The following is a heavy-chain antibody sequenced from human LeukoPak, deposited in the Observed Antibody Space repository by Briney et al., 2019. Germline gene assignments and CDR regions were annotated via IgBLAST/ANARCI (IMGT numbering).Heavy chain of an antibody. D-gene: IGHD6-13*01. CDR3: ARGQQLVLLNWFHT. Sequence: SVKVSCKTSGGTFSSYALSWVRQAPGQGLEWMGGIIPGFGRATCAQKFQGRVTITADESTSTAYMELTSLRSEDTAVYYCARGQQLVLLNWFHTWGQGTLVTVSS. J-gene: IGHJ5*02. CDR1: GGTFSSYA. CDR2: IIPGFGRA. V-gene: IGHV1-69*13.